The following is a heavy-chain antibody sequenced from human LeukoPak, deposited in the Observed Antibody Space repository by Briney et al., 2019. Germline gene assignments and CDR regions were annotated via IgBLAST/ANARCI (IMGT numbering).Heavy chain of an antibody. V-gene: IGHV4-39*01. CDR1: GGSISSESYY. D-gene: IGHD1-26*01. Sequence: SETLSLTCTVSGGSISSESYYWSWIRQPPGKGLEWIGSIYYSGSTYYNPSLKSRVTISVDTSKNQFSLKLSSVTAADTAVYYCARHRRFVGATWIDYWGQGTLVTVSS. CDR3: ARHRRFVGATWIDY. J-gene: IGHJ4*02. CDR2: IYYSGST.